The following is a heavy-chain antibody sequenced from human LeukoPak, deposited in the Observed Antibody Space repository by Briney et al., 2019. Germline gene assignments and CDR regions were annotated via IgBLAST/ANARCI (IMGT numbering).Heavy chain of an antibody. D-gene: IGHD3-22*01. CDR1: GFTFSSYG. CDR3: AKELDQSSAYYGPFDY. J-gene: IGHJ4*02. Sequence: PGGSLRLSCAASGFTFSSYGMHWVRQAPGKGPEWVAVISYDGVNKYYAYSVKGRFTISRDNSMHTLNLEMNSLRAEDTAVYYCAKELDQSSAYYGPFDYWGQGTLVTVSS. CDR2: ISYDGVNK. V-gene: IGHV3-30*18.